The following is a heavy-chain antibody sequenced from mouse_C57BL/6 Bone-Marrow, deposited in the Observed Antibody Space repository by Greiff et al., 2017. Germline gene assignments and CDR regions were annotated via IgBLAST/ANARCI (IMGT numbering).Heavy chain of an antibody. Sequence: VQLLQSGADLVRPGTSVKLSCTASGYTFTSYWMHWVKQTPGQGLEWIGVIDPSDSYTNYNQKFKGKATLTVDTSSSTAYMQLSSLTSEDSAVYYCARGLWYAMDYWGQGTSVTVSS. CDR2: IDPSDSYT. CDR3: ARGLWYAMDY. CDR1: GYTFTSYW. D-gene: IGHD1-1*02. J-gene: IGHJ4*01. V-gene: IGHV1-59*01.